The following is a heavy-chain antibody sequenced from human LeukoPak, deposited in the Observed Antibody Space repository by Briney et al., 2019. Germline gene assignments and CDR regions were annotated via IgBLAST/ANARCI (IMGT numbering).Heavy chain of an antibody. Sequence: GGSLRLSCAASGFTFSSYSMNWVRQTPGKGLEWVSSISSSSSYIYYADSVKGRFTISRDNAKNSLYLQMNSLRAEDTAVYYCARAARIVGAAYFDYWGQGTLVTVSS. D-gene: IGHD1-26*01. CDR1: GFTFSSYS. CDR3: ARAARIVGAAYFDY. V-gene: IGHV3-21*01. CDR2: ISSSSSYI. J-gene: IGHJ4*02.